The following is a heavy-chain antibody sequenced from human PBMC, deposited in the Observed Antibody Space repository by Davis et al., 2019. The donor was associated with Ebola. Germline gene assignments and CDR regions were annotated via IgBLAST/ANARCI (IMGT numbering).Heavy chain of an antibody. Sequence: GGSLRLSCAASGFTFSSYGMHWVRQAPGKGLEWVAVISYDGSNKYYADSVKGRFTISRDNSKNTLYLQMNSLRAEDTAVYYCARGLATIPFDYWGQGTLVTVSS. CDR2: ISYDGSNK. CDR1: GFTFSSYG. V-gene: IGHV3-30*03. CDR3: ARGLATIPFDY. D-gene: IGHD5-24*01. J-gene: IGHJ4*02.